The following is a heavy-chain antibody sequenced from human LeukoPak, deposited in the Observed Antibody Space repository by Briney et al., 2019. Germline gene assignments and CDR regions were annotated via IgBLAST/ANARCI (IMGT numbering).Heavy chain of an antibody. D-gene: IGHD6-6*01. V-gene: IGHV1-18*01. CDR3: ARDSGSSSYLNYYYYYMDV. Sequence: ASVKVSCKASGYTFTSYGISWVRQAPGQGLEWMGWISAYNGNTNYAQKLQGRVTVTTDTSTSTAYMELRSLRSDDTAVYYCARDSGSSSYLNYYYYYMDVWGKGTTVTVSS. CDR1: GYTFTSYG. CDR2: ISAYNGNT. J-gene: IGHJ6*03.